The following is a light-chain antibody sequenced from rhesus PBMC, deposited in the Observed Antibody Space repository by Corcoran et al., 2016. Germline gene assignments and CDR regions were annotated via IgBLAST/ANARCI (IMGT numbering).Light chain of an antibody. CDR3: QQYSSSPVT. J-gene: IGKJ3*01. V-gene: IGKV1-22*01. CDR2: KAS. CDR1: QSISSW. Sequence: DIQMTQSPSSLSASVGDTVTITCRASQSISSWLAWYQQKPGKAPKPLIYKASTLQSGVPSRFRGSGSGTDFTLTISSLQSEDFATYYCQQYSSSPVTFGPGTKLDIK.